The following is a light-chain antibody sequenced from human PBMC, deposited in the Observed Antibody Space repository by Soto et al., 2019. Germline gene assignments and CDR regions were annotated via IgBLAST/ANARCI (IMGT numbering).Light chain of an antibody. CDR1: SSDVGRYNH. J-gene: IGLJ1*01. V-gene: IGLV2-8*01. CDR2: EVT. Sequence: QSALTQPPSASGSPGRSVTISCTGTSSDVGRYNHVSWYQQHPGKAPRLMFFEVTKRPAGFPDRFSCSKSGTTASLTVSGHRAEDEADYYCSSYGGSNNFVFGSGTKLTVL. CDR3: SSYGGSNNFV.